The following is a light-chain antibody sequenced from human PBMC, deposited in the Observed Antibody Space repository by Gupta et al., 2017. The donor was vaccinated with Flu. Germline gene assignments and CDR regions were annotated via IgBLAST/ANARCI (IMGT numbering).Light chain of an antibody. J-gene: IGKJ1*01. V-gene: IGKV1-39*01. Sequence: DIQMTQSPSSLSASVGDRVTITCRASQSISSYLNWYQQKPGKAPKLLIYAAPSLQSGVPSRFSGSGSGTDFTLTISSLQPEDFATYYCQQSSSNPWTFGQGTKVEIK. CDR2: AAP. CDR3: QQSSSNPWT. CDR1: QSISSY.